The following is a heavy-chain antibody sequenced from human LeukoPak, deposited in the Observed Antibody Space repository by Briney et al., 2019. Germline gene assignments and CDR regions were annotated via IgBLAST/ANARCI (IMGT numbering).Heavy chain of an antibody. D-gene: IGHD3-16*01. CDR1: GFTFSSYA. Sequence: LSGGSLRLSCAASGFTFSSYAMSWVRQAPGKGLEWVSGISGSGGSTYYADSVKGRFTISRDNSKNTLYLQMNSLRAEDTALYYCAKNQGGAPADDAFDIWGQGTMVTVPS. CDR3: AKNQGGAPADDAFDI. J-gene: IGHJ3*02. V-gene: IGHV3-23*01. CDR2: ISGSGGST.